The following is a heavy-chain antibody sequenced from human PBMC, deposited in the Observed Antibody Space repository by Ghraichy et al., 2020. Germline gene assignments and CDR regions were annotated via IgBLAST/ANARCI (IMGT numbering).Heavy chain of an antibody. Sequence: GGSLRLSCSASGFIFSTYAMHWVRQAPGKGLEYVSGISSNGVTTYYADSVKGRFTVSRDNSKNTLYLQMISLGVEDTAVYYCVKEGAAAGNWDWFDRWGQGTPVTVSS. CDR3: VKEGAAAGNWDWFDR. D-gene: IGHD6-13*01. CDR2: ISSNGVTT. V-gene: IGHV3-64D*06. CDR1: GFIFSTYA. J-gene: IGHJ5*02.